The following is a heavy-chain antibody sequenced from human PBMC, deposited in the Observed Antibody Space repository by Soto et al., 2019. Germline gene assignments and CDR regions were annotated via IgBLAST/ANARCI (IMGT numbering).Heavy chain of an antibody. CDR3: ARTYYDFWSGSIAVRYGMDV. CDR1: GGTFSSYA. Sequence: SVKVSCKASGGTFSSYAISWVRQAPGQGLEWMGGIIPIFGTANYAQKFQGRVTITADESTSTAYMELSSLRSEDTAVYYCARTYYDFWSGSIAVRYGMDVWGQGTTVTVS. J-gene: IGHJ6*02. CDR2: IIPIFGTA. V-gene: IGHV1-69*13. D-gene: IGHD3-3*01.